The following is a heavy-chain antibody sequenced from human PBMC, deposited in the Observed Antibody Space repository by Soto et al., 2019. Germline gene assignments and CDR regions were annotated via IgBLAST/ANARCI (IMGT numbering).Heavy chain of an antibody. CDR2: IIPIFGTA. Sequence: QVQLVQSGAEVKKPGSSVKVSCKASGGTFSSYAISWVRQAPGQGLEWMGGIIPIFGTANYAQKFQGRVTITADESTSTAHLELSSLTSEDTAVYYCARRFRDLFSVWFHPWGQGTLLTVSS. D-gene: IGHD3-10*01. CDR3: ARRFRDLFSVWFHP. J-gene: IGHJ5*02. CDR1: GGTFSSYA. V-gene: IGHV1-69*01.